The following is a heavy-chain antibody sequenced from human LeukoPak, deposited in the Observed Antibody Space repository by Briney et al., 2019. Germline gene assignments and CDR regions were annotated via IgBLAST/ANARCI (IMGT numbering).Heavy chain of an antibody. CDR3: ARGSDSGYPRRLDFDI. Sequence: ASVKVSCKASGYTFTSYGISWVRQAPGQGLEWMGWISAYNGNTNYAQKLQGRVTMTTDTSTSTAYMELSSLRSDDTAVYYCARGSDSGYPRRLDFDIWGQGTVVTVSS. J-gene: IGHJ3*02. D-gene: IGHD5-12*01. CDR2: ISAYNGNT. CDR1: GYTFTSYG. V-gene: IGHV1-18*01.